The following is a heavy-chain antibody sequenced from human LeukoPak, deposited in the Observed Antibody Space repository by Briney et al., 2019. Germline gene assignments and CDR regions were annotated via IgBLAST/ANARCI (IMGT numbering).Heavy chain of an antibody. V-gene: IGHV1-24*01. Sequence: ASVKVSCKVSGYTLTELSMHWVRQAPGKGLEWMGRFDPDDGETIYAQKSQGRVTMTEDTSTDTAYMELSSLRSEDTAVYYCATDKVDTLTGNPTTLGYWGQGTLVTVSS. D-gene: IGHD3-9*01. CDR2: FDPDDGET. J-gene: IGHJ4*02. CDR1: GYTLTELS. CDR3: ATDKVDTLTGNPTTLGY.